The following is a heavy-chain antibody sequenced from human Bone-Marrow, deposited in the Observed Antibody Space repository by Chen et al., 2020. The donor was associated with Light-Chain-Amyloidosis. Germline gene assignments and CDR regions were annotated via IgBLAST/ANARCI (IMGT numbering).Heavy chain of an antibody. CDR3: ARRGDGYNFDY. CDR1: GGSISIYY. V-gene: IGHV4-59*08. Sequence: QVQLQESGPGQVKPSETLSLTCSVSGGSISIYYWSWIRQPPGKGLEWIGYIYSSGNSNYNPSLKSRVTISIDTSKNQFSLKLSSVTAADTAVYYCARRGDGYNFDYWGQGTLVTVSS. J-gene: IGHJ4*02. CDR2: IYSSGNS. D-gene: IGHD5-12*01.